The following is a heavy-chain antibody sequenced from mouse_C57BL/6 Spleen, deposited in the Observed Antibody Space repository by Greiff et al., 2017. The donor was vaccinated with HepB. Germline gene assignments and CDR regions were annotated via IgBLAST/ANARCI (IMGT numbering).Heavy chain of an antibody. Sequence: VKLVESGAELVKPGASVKISCKASGYAFSSYWMNWVKQRPGKGLEWIGQIYPGDGDTNYNGKFKGKATLTADKSSSTAYMQLSSLTSEDSAVYFCAREAAQATSWFAYWGQGTLVTVSA. CDR2: IYPGDGDT. CDR3: AREAAQATSWFAY. D-gene: IGHD3-2*02. J-gene: IGHJ3*01. V-gene: IGHV1-80*01. CDR1: GYAFSSYW.